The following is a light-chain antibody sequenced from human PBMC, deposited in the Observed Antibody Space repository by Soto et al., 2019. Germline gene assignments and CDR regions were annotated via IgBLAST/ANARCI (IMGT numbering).Light chain of an antibody. J-gene: IGKJ2*01. CDR2: GIS. Sequence: EIVLTQSPGTLSLSPGERATLSCRASQSVVSNYFAWFQQKPGQAPRLLIYGISSRATGITDRFSGSGSGTYFSLTISRLEPEDFAVYYCHQYGSVPRTFGQGTKLEIK. V-gene: IGKV3-20*01. CDR1: QSVVSNY. CDR3: HQYGSVPRT.